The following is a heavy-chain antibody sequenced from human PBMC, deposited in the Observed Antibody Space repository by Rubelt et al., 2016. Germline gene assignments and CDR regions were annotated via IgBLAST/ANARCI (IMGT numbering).Heavy chain of an antibody. J-gene: IGHJ4*02. V-gene: IGHV4-59*12. CDR3: ARGETGDY. CDR2: IYYSGNT. Sequence: GCIGYIYYSGNTNYNPSLKSRVTISIDTSKNQFSLKLSSVTAADTAVYYCARGETGDYWGQGTLVTVSS.